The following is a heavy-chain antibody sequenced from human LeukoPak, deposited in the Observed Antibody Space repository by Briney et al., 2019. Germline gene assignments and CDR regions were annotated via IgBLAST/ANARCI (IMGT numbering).Heavy chain of an antibody. J-gene: IGHJ6*03. V-gene: IGHV1-2*02. CDR1: GYTFTGYY. CDR2: INPNSGGT. CDR3: ARSKNLYSSIWTPYYYYYYMDV. Sequence: ASVKVSCKASGYTFTGYYMHWVRQAPGQGLEWMGWINPNSGGTNYAQKFQGRVTMTRDTSISTAYMELSRLRSDDTAVYYCARSKNLYSSIWTPYYYYYYMDVWGKGTTVTVSS. D-gene: IGHD6-13*01.